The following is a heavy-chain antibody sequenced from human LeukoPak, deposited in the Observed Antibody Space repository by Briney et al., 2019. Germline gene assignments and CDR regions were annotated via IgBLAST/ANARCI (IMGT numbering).Heavy chain of an antibody. V-gene: IGHV4-4*07. Sequence: PSETLSLTCTVSGGSISNYYWSWIRQPAGKGLEWIGRIYTSGSTNYNPSLKSRVTMSVDTSKNQFSLKLSSVAAADTAVYFCARSTSYYDVLTGYYRPYYFDYWGQGTLVTVSS. D-gene: IGHD3-9*01. CDR2: IYTSGST. CDR3: ARSTSYYDVLTGYYRPYYFDY. CDR1: GGSISNYY. J-gene: IGHJ4*02.